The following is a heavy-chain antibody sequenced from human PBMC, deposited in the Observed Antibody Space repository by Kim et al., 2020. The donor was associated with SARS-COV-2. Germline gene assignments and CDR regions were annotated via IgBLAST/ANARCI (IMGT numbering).Heavy chain of an antibody. Sequence: GGSLRLSCAASGFTFSDYYMSWIRQAPGKGLEWVSYISSSSSYTNYADSVKGRFTISRDNAKNSLYLQMNSLRAEDTAVYYCARDRGWGRGSGQGTSYCDYSGQGTPVTVSS. J-gene: IGHJ4*03. CDR1: GFTFSDYY. CDR3: ARDRGWGRGSGQGTSYCDY. V-gene: IGHV3-11*06. D-gene: IGHD6-25*01. CDR2: ISSSSSYT.